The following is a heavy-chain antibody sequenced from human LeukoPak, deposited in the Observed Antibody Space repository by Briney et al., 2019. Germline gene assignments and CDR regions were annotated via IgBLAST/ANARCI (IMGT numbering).Heavy chain of an antibody. CDR3: ARDRKSHGMDV. V-gene: IGHV4-59*01. CDR2: SYYSGST. CDR1: GASLSSYY. J-gene: IGHJ6*02. Sequence: SETLSLTCTVAGASLSSYYWSWIRQPPGKGLEWIGYSYYSGSTTYSPSLKSRVTISEHTSKKQFSLKLNSVTAADTAVYYCARDRKSHGMDVWGQGTTVTVSS.